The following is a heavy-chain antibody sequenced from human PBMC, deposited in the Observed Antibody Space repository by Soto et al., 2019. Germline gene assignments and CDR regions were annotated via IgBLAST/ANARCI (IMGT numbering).Heavy chain of an antibody. CDR3: ARVTGYCSSTSCAYFDY. J-gene: IGHJ4*02. CDR1: GGSISSGDYY. D-gene: IGHD2-2*01. V-gene: IGHV4-30-4*01. Sequence: PSETLSLTCTVSGGSISSGDYYWSWIRQPPGKGLEWIGYIYYSGSTYYNPSLKSRVTISVDTSKNQFSLKLSSVTAADTAVYYCARVTGYCSSTSCAYFDYRGQGTLVTVSS. CDR2: IYYSGST.